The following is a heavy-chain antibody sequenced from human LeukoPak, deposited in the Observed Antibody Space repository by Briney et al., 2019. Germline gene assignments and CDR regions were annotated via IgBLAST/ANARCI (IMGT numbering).Heavy chain of an antibody. V-gene: IGHV4-34*01. CDR2: INHSGST. J-gene: IGHJ4*02. Sequence: SEILSLTCAVYGGSFSGYYWSWIRQPPGKGLEWIGEINHSGSTNYNPSLKSRVTISVDTSKNQFSLKLSSVTAADTAVYYCARRSYGDSYYFDYWGQGTLVTVSS. CDR1: GGSFSGYY. D-gene: IGHD4-17*01. CDR3: ARRSYGDSYYFDY.